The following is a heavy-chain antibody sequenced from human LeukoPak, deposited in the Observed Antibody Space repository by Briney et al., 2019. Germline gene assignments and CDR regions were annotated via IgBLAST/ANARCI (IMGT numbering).Heavy chain of an antibody. Sequence: PSETLSLTCTVSGCSISSSSYYWGWIRPPPGKELECSRSMYYSGRNYYNPSVKSQVTIQMDTSKNQCLLKLNSVTAADTAVYYCARDRYQPPEYWGQGTLVTVSS. J-gene: IGHJ4*02. V-gene: IGHV4-39*07. D-gene: IGHD2-2*01. CDR2: MYYSGRN. CDR1: GCSISSSSYY. CDR3: ARDRYQPPEY.